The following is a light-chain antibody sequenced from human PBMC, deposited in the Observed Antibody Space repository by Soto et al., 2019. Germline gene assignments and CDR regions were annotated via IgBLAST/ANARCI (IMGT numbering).Light chain of an antibody. CDR3: MQSTQLPPT. CDR1: QSLLHITGETL. CDR2: EVS. J-gene: IGKJ5*01. Sequence: VMTQTPLSLSVAPGQPASISCTSSQSLLHITGETLLWWHLQKPVQSPQLLIYEVSTRVSGVPDRFSGRGSGADFPLEISRVETYDVGIYYCMQSTQLPPTVGQGTRRGIE. V-gene: IGKV2D-29*02.